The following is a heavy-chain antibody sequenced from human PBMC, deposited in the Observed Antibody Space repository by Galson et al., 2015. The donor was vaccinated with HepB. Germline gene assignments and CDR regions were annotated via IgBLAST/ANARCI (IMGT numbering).Heavy chain of an antibody. CDR2: IDPRDSYT. CDR3: AKHVLPYTSGWYGYFDY. CDR1: GYDFTTYW. D-gene: IGHD6-19*01. Sequence: QSGAEVKKPGESLRISCKASGYDFTTYWISWVRQMPGKGLEWMGRIDPRDSYTNYSPPIQGHVTISVDKSLSTAYLQWSSLKASDTAMYFCAKHVLPYTSGWYGYFDYWGQGTLVTVSS. V-gene: IGHV5-10-1*01. J-gene: IGHJ4*02.